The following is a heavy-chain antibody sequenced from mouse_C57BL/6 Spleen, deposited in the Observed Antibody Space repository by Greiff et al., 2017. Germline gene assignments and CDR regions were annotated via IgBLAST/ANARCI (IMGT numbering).Heavy chain of an antibody. D-gene: IGHD1-1*01. CDR3: ARRGLLRYPYAMDY. V-gene: IGHV1-55*01. CDR1: GYTFTSYW. J-gene: IGHJ4*01. Sequence: QVQLPGAELVKPGASVKMSCKASGYTFTSYWITWVKQRPGQGLEWIGDIYPGSGSTNYNEKFKSKATLTVDTSSSTAYMQLSSLTSEDSAVYYCARRGLLRYPYAMDYWGQGTSVTVSS. CDR2: IYPGSGST.